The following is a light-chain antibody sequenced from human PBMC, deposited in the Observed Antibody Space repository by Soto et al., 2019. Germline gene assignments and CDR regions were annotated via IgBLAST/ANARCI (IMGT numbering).Light chain of an antibody. CDR2: EVS. J-gene: IGLJ3*02. CDR3: SSYTSSSTWV. Sequence: QSALTQPASVSGSPGQSITISCTGTSSDVGGYNYVSWYQQHPGKAPKLMIYEVSNRPSGVSNRFSGSKSGNTASLTISGHQAEDEADDYCSSYTSSSTWVFGGGTQLTV. V-gene: IGLV2-14*01. CDR1: SSDVGGYNY.